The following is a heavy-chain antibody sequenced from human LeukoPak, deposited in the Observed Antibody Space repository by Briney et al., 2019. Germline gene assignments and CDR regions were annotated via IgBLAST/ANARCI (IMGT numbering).Heavy chain of an antibody. CDR1: GFSFSNYA. D-gene: IGHD5-24*01. Sequence: GGSLRLSCAASGFSFSNYAMHWVRQAPGKGLEWVAVISYDGSNKYYADSVKGRFTISRDNSKNTLYLQMNSLRAEDTAVYYCARVRDGYNPIDYWGQGTLVTVSS. J-gene: IGHJ4*02. CDR2: ISYDGSNK. V-gene: IGHV3-30*14. CDR3: ARVRDGYNPIDY.